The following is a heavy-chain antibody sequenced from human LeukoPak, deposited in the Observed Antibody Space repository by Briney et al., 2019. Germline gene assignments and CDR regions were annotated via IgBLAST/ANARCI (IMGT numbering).Heavy chain of an antibody. J-gene: IGHJ5*02. Sequence: ASVKVSCKASGGTFSSYAISWVRQAPGQGLEWMGRIIPIFGTANYAQKFQGRVTITTDESTSTAYMELSSLRSEDTAVYYSARGDYDFWSGLMFDPWGQGTPVTVSS. CDR1: GGTFSSYA. V-gene: IGHV1-69*05. CDR2: IIPIFGTA. CDR3: ARGDYDFWSGLMFDP. D-gene: IGHD3-3*01.